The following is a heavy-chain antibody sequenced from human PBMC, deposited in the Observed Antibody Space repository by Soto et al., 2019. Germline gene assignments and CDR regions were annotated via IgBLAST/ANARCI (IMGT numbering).Heavy chain of an antibody. D-gene: IGHD3-10*01. CDR2: ISGSGGST. Sequence: PGGSLRLSCAASGFTFSSYAISWVRQAPGKGLEWVSLISGSGGSTYYADSVKGRFTISRDNSKNTLYLQMNSLRAEDTAVYYCAKGSGGSGSYYMYYYYYGMDVWGQGT. CDR1: GFTFSSYA. J-gene: IGHJ6*02. CDR3: AKGSGGSGSYYMYYYYYGMDV. V-gene: IGHV3-23*01.